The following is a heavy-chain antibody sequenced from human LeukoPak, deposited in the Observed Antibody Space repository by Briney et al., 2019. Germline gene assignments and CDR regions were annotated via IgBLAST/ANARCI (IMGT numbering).Heavy chain of an antibody. CDR2: MKLDGSEE. D-gene: IGHD2-2*01. J-gene: IGHJ5*02. Sequence: PGGSLRLSCAASGFTFRSYWMSWVRQAPGKGLEWVANMKLDGSEEYYVDSVKGRFTISSDNAKNSLYLQMNSLRVDDTAVYYCARWARYCSSARCYSSFDPGRQGTLVTVSS. CDR1: GFTFRSYW. V-gene: IGHV3-7*01. CDR3: ARWARYCSSARCYSSFDP.